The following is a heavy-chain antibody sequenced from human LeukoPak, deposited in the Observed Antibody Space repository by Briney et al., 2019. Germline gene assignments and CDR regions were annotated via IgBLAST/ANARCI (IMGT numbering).Heavy chain of an antibody. Sequence: PGGSLRLSCAASGFTFSSYGMHWVRQASGKGLEWVAVISYDGSNKYYADSVKGRFTISRDNSKNTLYLQMNSLRAEDTAAYYCAKGYYFDILSGYSSLDSWGQGTLVTVSS. J-gene: IGHJ4*02. V-gene: IGHV3-30*18. CDR2: ISYDGSNK. D-gene: IGHD3-9*01. CDR1: GFTFSSYG. CDR3: AKGYYFDILSGYSSLDS.